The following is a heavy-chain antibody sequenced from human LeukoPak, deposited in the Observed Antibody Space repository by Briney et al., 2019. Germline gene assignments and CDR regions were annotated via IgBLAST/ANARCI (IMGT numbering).Heavy chain of an antibody. CDR1: GGSISSYY. D-gene: IGHD5-24*01. V-gene: IGHV4-59*01. CDR3: ARDGMAGPTMNWFDP. Sequence: SETLSLTCTVSGGSISSYYWSWIRQPPGKGLEWIGYIYYSGSTNYNPSLKSRVTISVDTSKNQFSLKLSSVTAADTAVYYCARDGMAGPTMNWFDPWGQGTLVTVSS. J-gene: IGHJ5*02. CDR2: IYYSGST.